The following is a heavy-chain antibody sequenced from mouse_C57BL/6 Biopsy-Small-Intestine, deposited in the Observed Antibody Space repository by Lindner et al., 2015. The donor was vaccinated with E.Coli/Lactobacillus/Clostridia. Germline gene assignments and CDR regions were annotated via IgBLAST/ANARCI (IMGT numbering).Heavy chain of an antibody. CDR1: GYTFTGYW. D-gene: IGHD2-1*01. CDR2: INPNSGGT. Sequence: VQLQESGAELMKPGASVKLSCKATGYTFTGYWIEWVKQRPGHGLEWIGDINPNSGGTDYTQQFKGKATLTVDKSSSTAYMELRSLTSEDSAVYYCARPDSGNPFAYWGQGTLVTVSA. J-gene: IGHJ3*01. CDR3: ARPDSGNPFAY. V-gene: IGHV1-9*01.